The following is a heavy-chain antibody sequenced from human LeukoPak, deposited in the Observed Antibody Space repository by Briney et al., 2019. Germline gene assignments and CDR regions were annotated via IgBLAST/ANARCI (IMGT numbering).Heavy chain of an antibody. CDR1: GFTFSSYT. Sequence: GGSLRLSCAASGFTFSSYTMNWVRQAPGKGLEWVSSICSSSSCIYYADSMKGRFTISRDNAKNSLYLQMNSLRAEDTAVCYCAREGGIVVVPAYCGMDVWGQGTTVTVSS. CDR3: AREGGIVVVPAYCGMDV. CDR2: ICSSSSCI. D-gene: IGHD2-2*01. V-gene: IGHV3-21*01. J-gene: IGHJ6*02.